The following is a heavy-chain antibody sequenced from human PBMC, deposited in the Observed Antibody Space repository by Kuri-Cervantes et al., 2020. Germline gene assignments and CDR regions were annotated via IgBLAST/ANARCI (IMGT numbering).Heavy chain of an antibody. V-gene: IGHV3-30*03. J-gene: IGHJ4*02. CDR3: ARPMDRRSSSWYVGLDY. CDR2: ISYDGSNK. Sequence: LTCEASGFTFTTYGIHWVRQAPGKGLEWVAVISYDGSNKYYADSVKGRFTISRDNSKNTLYLQMNSLRAEDTAVYYFARPMDRRSSSWYVGLDYWGQGTLVTVSS. D-gene: IGHD6-13*01. CDR1: GFTFTTYG.